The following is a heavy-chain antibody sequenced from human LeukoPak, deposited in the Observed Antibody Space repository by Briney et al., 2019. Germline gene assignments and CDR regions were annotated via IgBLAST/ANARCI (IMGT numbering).Heavy chain of an antibody. CDR1: GFTFTSSA. J-gene: IGHJ6*02. Sequence: SARVSCKASGFTFTSSAVQWVRQARGQRLEWIGWIVVGSGNTNYAQKFQERVTITRDMSTSTAYMELSSLRSEDTAVYYCARSDCSTTSCVAYYGMDVWGQGTTVTVSS. CDR2: IVVGSGNT. V-gene: IGHV1-58*01. D-gene: IGHD2-2*01. CDR3: ARSDCSTTSCVAYYGMDV.